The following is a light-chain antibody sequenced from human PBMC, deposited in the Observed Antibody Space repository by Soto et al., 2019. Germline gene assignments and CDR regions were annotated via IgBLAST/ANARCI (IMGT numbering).Light chain of an antibody. V-gene: IGLV2-23*01. CDR2: EGS. J-gene: IGLJ1*01. Sequence: QSALTQPASVSGSPGQSITISCTGTSSDVGSYNLVSWYQQHPGKAPKLMIYEGSKRPSRVSNRFSGSKSGNTASLTISGLQAEDEADYYCCSYAGSSTLYVFGTGTKLTVL. CDR1: SSDVGSYNL. CDR3: CSYAGSSTLYV.